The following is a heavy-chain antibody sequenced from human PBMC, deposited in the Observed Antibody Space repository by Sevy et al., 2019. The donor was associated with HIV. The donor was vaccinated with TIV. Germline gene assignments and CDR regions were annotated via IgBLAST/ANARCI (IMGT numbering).Heavy chain of an antibody. Sequence: ASVKVSCKASGYTFTGYYMHWVRQAPGLGLEWMGWINPNSGGTKYAQKFQGRFTMTRDTSISTAYMELSRLKSDDTAVYYCTRGPSGFSGSDLAYWGQGTLVTVSS. D-gene: IGHD3-22*01. CDR3: TRGPSGFSGSDLAY. CDR2: INPNSGGT. CDR1: GYTFTGYY. V-gene: IGHV1-2*02. J-gene: IGHJ4*02.